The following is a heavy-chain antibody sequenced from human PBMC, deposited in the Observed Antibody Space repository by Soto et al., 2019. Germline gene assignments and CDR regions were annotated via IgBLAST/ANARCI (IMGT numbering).Heavy chain of an antibody. Sequence: PGGSLRLSCAASGFTFDDYTMHWVRQAPGKGLEWVSLISWDGGSTYYADSVKGRFTISRDNSKNSLYLQMNSLRTEDTALYYCAKDIGPYYYDSSGYYRRRGNHYYYGMDVWGQGTTVT. CDR2: ISWDGGST. D-gene: IGHD3-22*01. CDR1: GFTFDDYT. J-gene: IGHJ6*02. V-gene: IGHV3-43*01. CDR3: AKDIGPYYYDSSGYYRRRGNHYYYGMDV.